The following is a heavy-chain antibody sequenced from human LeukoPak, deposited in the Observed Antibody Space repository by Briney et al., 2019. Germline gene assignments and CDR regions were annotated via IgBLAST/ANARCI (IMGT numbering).Heavy chain of an antibody. V-gene: IGHV3-74*01. CDR3: AIGIVNRFGFDF. Sequence: PGGSLRLSCAASGFTFSSYWMHWVSQGPGKGLVWVSRIKPDGGSTNYADSVKGRFTISRDNAKNTIYLQMNSLRVEDTAVYFCAIGIVNRFGFDFGGQGILVTVSS. D-gene: IGHD3-22*01. J-gene: IGHJ4*02. CDR2: IKPDGGST. CDR1: GFTFSSYW.